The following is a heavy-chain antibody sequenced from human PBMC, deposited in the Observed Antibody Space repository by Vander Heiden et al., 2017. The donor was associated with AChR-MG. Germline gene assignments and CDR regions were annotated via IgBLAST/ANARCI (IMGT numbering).Heavy chain of an antibody. CDR2: ISSGGDAT. D-gene: IGHD3-16*01. CDR3: AKGGAGSAMDV. Sequence: EVQLLESGGGLVQPGGYLRLSCAASGFTFSTYAMTWVRQAPGKGLEWVSSISSGGDATSHAASVKGRFTISRDNSKTTLFLQINSLRAEDTAVYLCAKGGAGSAMDVWCQGTTVTVS. J-gene: IGHJ6*02. V-gene: IGHV3-23*01. CDR1: GFTFSTYA.